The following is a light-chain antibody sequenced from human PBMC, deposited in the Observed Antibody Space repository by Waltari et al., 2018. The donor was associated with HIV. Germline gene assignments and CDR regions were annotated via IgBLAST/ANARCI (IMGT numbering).Light chain of an antibody. Sequence: EIVMTQSPDTLSVYPGERATLSCRPSQSVSSNCAWYQQKPGQAPRPRINGASTRATGIPARFSGSGAGTEFTLTISGLQSEDFAVYYCQHYNHGPPLTFGGGTKVEIK. CDR3: QHYNHGPPLT. CDR1: QSVSSN. J-gene: IGKJ4*01. V-gene: IGKV3-15*01. CDR2: GAS.